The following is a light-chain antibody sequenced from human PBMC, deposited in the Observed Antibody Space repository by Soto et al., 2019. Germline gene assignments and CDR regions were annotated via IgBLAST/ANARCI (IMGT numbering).Light chain of an antibody. CDR2: KAS. CDR1: QTISSW. J-gene: IGKJ1*01. Sequence: DIQMTQSPSTLSGSVGDRVTITCRASQTISSWLAWYQQKPGKAPKLLIYKASTLKSGVPSRFSGSGSGTEFTLTISSLQPDEFATYYCQQYYSYSEAFGQGTKVELK. CDR3: QQYYSYSEA. V-gene: IGKV1-5*03.